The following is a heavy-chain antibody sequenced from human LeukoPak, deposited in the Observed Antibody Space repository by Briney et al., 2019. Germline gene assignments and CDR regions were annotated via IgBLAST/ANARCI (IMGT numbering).Heavy chain of an antibody. CDR1: GGTFSSYA. D-gene: IGHD6-6*01. V-gene: IGHV1-69*05. CDR3: ARVSDGGGYSSSSGSPLYYMDV. Sequence: SVKVSCKASGGTFSSYAISWVRQAPGQGLEWMGRIIPIFGTANYAQKFQGRVTITTDESTSTAYMELSSLRSEDTAVYYCARVSDGGGYSSSSGSPLYYMDVWGKGTTVTVSS. CDR2: IIPIFGTA. J-gene: IGHJ6*03.